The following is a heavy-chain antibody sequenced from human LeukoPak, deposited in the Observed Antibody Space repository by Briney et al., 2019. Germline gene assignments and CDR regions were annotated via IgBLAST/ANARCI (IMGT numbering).Heavy chain of an antibody. V-gene: IGHV4-59*11. CDR3: ARDAKYYDILTGYYFDAFDI. CDR1: GGSISSHY. D-gene: IGHD3-9*01. J-gene: IGHJ3*02. CDR2: IYYSGST. Sequence: PSETLSLTCTVSGGSISSHYWSWIRQPPGKGLEWIGYIYYSGSTNYNPSLKSRVTISVDTSKTQFSLKLSSVTAADTAVYYCARDAKYYDILTGYYFDAFDIWGQGTMVTVSS.